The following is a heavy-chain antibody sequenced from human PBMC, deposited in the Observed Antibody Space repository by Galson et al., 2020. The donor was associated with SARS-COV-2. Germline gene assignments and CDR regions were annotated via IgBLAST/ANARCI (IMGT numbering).Heavy chain of an antibody. CDR1: GFTLSSSG. J-gene: IGHJ4*02. CDR2: LWSDGTNK. Sequence: EIDAGGSLRLYCAASGFTLSSSGMLWVRQAPGKGLEWVAVLWSDGTNKYYADSVKGRFTISRATSKNTLYLQMNSLTAEDTALYYCAKGGAVAGIRGIDYWGQGTLVTVSS. V-gene: IGHV3-33*06. D-gene: IGHD6-19*01. CDR3: AKGGAVAGIRGIDY.